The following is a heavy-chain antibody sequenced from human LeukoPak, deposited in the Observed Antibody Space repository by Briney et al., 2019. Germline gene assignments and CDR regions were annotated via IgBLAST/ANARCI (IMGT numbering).Heavy chain of an antibody. J-gene: IGHJ6*02. CDR1: GGSFSGYY. D-gene: IGHD3-22*01. Sequence: SETLSLTCAVYGGSFSGYYWSWIRQPPGKGLEWIGEINHSGSTNYNPSLKSRVTISVDTPKNQFSLKLSSVTAADTAVYYCAREDRNYYDSSGYYYLNYYYYYGMGVWGQGTTVTVSS. V-gene: IGHV4-34*01. CDR3: AREDRNYYDSSGYYYLNYYYYYGMGV. CDR2: INHSGST.